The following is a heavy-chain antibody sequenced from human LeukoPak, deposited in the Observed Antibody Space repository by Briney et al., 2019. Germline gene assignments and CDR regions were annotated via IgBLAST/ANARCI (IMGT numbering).Heavy chain of an antibody. CDR3: AREKVYSSSWYISYFDY. Sequence: GRSLRLSCAASGFTFSSYAMPRVRQAPGKGLEWVAVISYDGSNKYYADSVKGRFTISRDNSKNTLYLQMNSLRAEDTAVYYCAREKVYSSSWYISYFDYWGQGTLVTVSP. D-gene: IGHD6-13*01. CDR2: ISYDGSNK. V-gene: IGHV3-30-3*01. J-gene: IGHJ4*02. CDR1: GFTFSSYA.